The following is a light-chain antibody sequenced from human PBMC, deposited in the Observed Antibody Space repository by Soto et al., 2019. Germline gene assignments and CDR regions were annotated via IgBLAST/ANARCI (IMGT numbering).Light chain of an antibody. Sequence: EIVMTQFPATLSVSPGERATLSCRASQSIGSNLAWYQQKPGQAPRLLMYGASTRATGIPARFSGSGSGTEFTLTISSLQSEDFAVYYCQQYYNWPPWTFGQGTKVEIK. CDR1: QSIGSN. CDR2: GAS. V-gene: IGKV3-15*01. J-gene: IGKJ1*01. CDR3: QQYYNWPPWT.